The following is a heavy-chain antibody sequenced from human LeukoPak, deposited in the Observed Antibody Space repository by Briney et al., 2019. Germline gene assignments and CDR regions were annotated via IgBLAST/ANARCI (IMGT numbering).Heavy chain of an antibody. Sequence: GASVKVSCKASGYTFTSYYMHWVRQAPGQGLEWMGIINPSGGSTSYAQKFQGRVTMTRDMSTSTVYMELSSLRSEDTAVYYCASIAAAGTEGPDQLIEFDYWGQGTLVTVSS. CDR1: GYTFTSYY. CDR3: ASIAAAGTEGPDQLIEFDY. V-gene: IGHV1-46*01. J-gene: IGHJ4*02. D-gene: IGHD6-13*01. CDR2: INPSGGST.